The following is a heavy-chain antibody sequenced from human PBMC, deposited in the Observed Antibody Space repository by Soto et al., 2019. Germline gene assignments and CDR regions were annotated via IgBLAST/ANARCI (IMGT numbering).Heavy chain of an antibody. V-gene: IGHV1-18*01. J-gene: IGHJ6*02. CDR3: ARAALGGYYYYYGMDV. CDR2: ISAYNGNT. Sequence: GASVKVSCKASGYTFTSYGISWVRQAPGQGLEWMGWISAYNGNTNYAQKLQGRVTMTTDTSTSTAYMELRSLRSDVTAVYYCARAALGGYYYYYGMDVWGQGTTVTVSS. CDR1: GYTFTSYG. D-gene: IGHD1-26*01.